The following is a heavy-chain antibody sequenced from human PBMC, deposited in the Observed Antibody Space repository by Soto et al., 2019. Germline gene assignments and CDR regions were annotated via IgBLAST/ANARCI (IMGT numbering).Heavy chain of an antibody. D-gene: IGHD3-10*01. CDR3: ARGSTAYYYGSGSYLVY. CDR1: GGSFSGYY. J-gene: IGHJ4*02. CDR2: INHSGST. V-gene: IGHV4-34*01. Sequence: SETLSLTCTVYGGSFSGYYWSWIRQPPGKGLEWIGEINHSGSTNYNPSLKSRVTISVDTSKNQFSLKLSSVTAADTAVYYCARGSTAYYYGSGSYLVYWGQGTLVTVSS.